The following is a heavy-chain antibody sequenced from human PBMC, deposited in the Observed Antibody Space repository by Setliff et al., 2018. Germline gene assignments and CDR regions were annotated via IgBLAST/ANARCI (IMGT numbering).Heavy chain of an antibody. Sequence: SETLSLTCTVFGASINSGSNYWGWIRQPPGKGLEWIGRIHYRGTTYSNASLASRLTLSVDTSKNQFSLKLTSVAASDTAVYYCARTGTYRYFDSWGQGTRVTVSS. CDR1: GASINSGSNY. CDR3: ARTGTYRYFDS. J-gene: IGHJ4*02. CDR2: IHYRGTT. V-gene: IGHV4-39*01. D-gene: IGHD1-7*01.